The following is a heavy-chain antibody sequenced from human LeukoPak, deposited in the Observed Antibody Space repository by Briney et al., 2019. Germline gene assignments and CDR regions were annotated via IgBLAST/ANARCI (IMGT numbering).Heavy chain of an antibody. Sequence: PGGSLRLSCAASGSTVSSNYMSWVRQAPGKGLEWVSVIYSGGSTYYADSVKGRFTISRDNSKNTLYLQMNSLRAEDTAVYYCAREGYDSSGYYLFDYWGQGTLVTVSS. CDR3: AREGYDSSGYYLFDY. D-gene: IGHD3-22*01. V-gene: IGHV3-66*01. CDR2: IYSGGST. CDR1: GSTVSSNY. J-gene: IGHJ4*02.